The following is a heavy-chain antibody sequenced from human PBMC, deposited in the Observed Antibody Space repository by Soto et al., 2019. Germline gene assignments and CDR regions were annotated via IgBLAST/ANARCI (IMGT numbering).Heavy chain of an antibody. Sequence: EVQLVESGGGLVQPGGSLRLSCAASGFTFSSYWMHWVRQAPGKGLVWVSRINSDGSSTSYADSVKGRFTISRDNAKNTLYLQMNSLRAQHTAVSYSATDPACSGEVPFDYWGQGTLVTVSS. D-gene: IGHD2-2*01. CDR3: ATDPACSGEVPFDY. J-gene: IGHJ4*02. CDR2: INSDGSST. CDR1: GFTFSSYW. V-gene: IGHV3-74*01.